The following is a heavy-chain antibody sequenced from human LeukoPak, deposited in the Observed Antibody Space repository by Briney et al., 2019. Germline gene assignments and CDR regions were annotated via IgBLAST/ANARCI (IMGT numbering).Heavy chain of an antibody. CDR1: GFTFSTYN. J-gene: IGHJ5*02. V-gene: IGHV3-21*01. CDR2: ISSGSSYI. D-gene: IGHD3-16*02. Sequence: GGSLRLSCAASGFTFSTYNMNWVRQAPGKGLEWVSSISSGSSYIYYADSVKGRFTISRDNAKNSLYLQMNSLRVEDTAVYYCPRDWEFSADPWGQGTLVTVSS. CDR3: PRDWEFSADP.